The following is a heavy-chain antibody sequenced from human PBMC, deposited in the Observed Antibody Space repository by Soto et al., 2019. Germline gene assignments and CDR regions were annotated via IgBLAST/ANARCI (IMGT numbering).Heavy chain of an antibody. V-gene: IGHV4-59*01. CDR3: ARGPDGYCSGGSCYAYYYYYMDV. J-gene: IGHJ6*03. Sequence: SETLSLTCPFSCGSISSYYLSLIRQNPGKLLEFVWYIYYSGSTNYNPSLKSRVTISVDTSKNQFSLKLSSVTAADTAVYYCARGPDGYCSGGSCYAYYYYYMDVWGKGTTVTVSS. CDR2: IYYSGST. CDR1: CGSISSYY. D-gene: IGHD2-15*01.